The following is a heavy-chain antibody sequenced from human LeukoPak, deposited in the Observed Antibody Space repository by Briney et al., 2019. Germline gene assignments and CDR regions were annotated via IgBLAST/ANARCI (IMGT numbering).Heavy chain of an antibody. CDR1: GYSISSGYY. Sequence: SETLSLTCTVSGYSISSGYYWGWIRQPPGKGLEWIGSIYHSGSTYYNPSLKSRVTISVDTSKNQFSLKLSSVTAADTAVYYCARDWDYEQWGQGTLVTVSS. D-gene: IGHD3-22*01. CDR3: ARDWDYEQ. J-gene: IGHJ4*02. V-gene: IGHV4-38-2*02. CDR2: IYHSGST.